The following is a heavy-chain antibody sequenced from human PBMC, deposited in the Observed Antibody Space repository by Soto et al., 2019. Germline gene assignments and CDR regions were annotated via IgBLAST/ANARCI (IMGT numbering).Heavy chain of an antibody. J-gene: IGHJ6*01. CDR2: ISGSGGST. CDR1: GFTFSSYA. CDR3: AKGGLNIAAPYGYYCYCLGV. Sequence: GGSLRLSCAASGFTFSSYAMSWVRQAPGKGLEWVSAISGSGGSTYYADSVKGRFTISRDNSKMTLYLQMNSQRAQHTAVYYCAKGGLNIAAPYGYYCYCLGVMEQVTRVVAST. V-gene: IGHV3-23*01. D-gene: IGHD6-6*01.